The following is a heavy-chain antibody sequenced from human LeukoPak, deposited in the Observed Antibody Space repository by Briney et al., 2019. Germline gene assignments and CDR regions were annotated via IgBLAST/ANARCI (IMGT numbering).Heavy chain of an antibody. CDR3: AKYILYHGAFDI. CDR1: GFTFSSYS. Sequence: GGSLRLSCAASGFTFSSYSMNWVRQAPGKGLEWVSYISSSSSTIYYADSVKGRFTISRDNAKNSLYLQMNSLRAEDTAVYYCAKYILYHGAFDIWGQGTMVTVSS. J-gene: IGHJ3*02. CDR2: ISSSSSTI. V-gene: IGHV3-48*01. D-gene: IGHD2-8*01.